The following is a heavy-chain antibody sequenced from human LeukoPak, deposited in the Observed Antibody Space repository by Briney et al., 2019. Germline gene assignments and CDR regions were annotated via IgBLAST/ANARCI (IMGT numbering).Heavy chain of an antibody. Sequence: GGSLRLSCAASGFTFSNYNMNWVRQAPGKGLEWVAKIKYDGSEKYYVDSVKGRFTISRDNAKNSLYLQMNTLRADDTAVYYCANSISLTQWGRGTLVTVSS. J-gene: IGHJ4*02. CDR1: GFTFSNYN. CDR2: IKYDGSEK. CDR3: ANSISLTQ. V-gene: IGHV3-7*03. D-gene: IGHD3-9*01.